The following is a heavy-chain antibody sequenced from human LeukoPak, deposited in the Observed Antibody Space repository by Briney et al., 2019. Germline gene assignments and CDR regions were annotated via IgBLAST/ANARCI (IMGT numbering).Heavy chain of an antibody. CDR2: ISGSGGST. D-gene: IGHD2-2*01. J-gene: IGHJ4*02. V-gene: IGHV3-23*01. Sequence: AGSLRLSCAASGFTFSSYSMKWVRQAPGKGLEWVSAISGSGGSTYYADSVKGRFTISRDNSKNTLYLQMNSLRAEDTAVYYCAKDPRGAVPDYWGQGTLVTVSS. CDR3: AKDPRGAVPDY. CDR1: GFTFSSYS.